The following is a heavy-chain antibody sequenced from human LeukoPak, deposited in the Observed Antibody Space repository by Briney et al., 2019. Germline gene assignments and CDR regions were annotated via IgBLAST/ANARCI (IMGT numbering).Heavy chain of an antibody. D-gene: IGHD5-18*01. CDR2: INHSGST. J-gene: IGHJ6*02. Sequence: SETLSVTCAVHGGSFSGSYWSWIRQPPRKGRGWIGEINHSGSTNYNPSLKSRVTISVDTSKNQFSLKLSSVTAADTAVYYCARGRIQLWSRDYYYGMDVWGQGTTVTVSS. V-gene: IGHV4-34*01. CDR1: GGSFSGSY. CDR3: ARGRIQLWSRDYYYGMDV.